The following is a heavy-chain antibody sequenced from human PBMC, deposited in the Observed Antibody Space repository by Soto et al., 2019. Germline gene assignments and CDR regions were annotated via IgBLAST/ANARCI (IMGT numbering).Heavy chain of an antibody. J-gene: IGHJ4*02. CDR2: MSGSGGGT. D-gene: IGHD2-15*01. CDR1: GFAFSNYA. Sequence: EVQLLESGGGLVQPGGSLRLSCAASGFAFSNYAMSWVRQAPGKGLEWVSVMSGSGGGTFYADSVKGRFTISRDNSRNTLYLQMNSLRAEDTAVYYCAKHPEVAAARGFFDYWGQGTLVTLSS. V-gene: IGHV3-23*01. CDR3: AKHPEVAAARGFFDY.